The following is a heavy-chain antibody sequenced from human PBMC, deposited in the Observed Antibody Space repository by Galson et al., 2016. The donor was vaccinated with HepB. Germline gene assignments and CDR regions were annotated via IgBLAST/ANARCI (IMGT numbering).Heavy chain of an antibody. V-gene: IGHV4-4*01. D-gene: IGHD3-22*01. Sequence: ETLSLTCAVSGGSISYNYWWSWVRQPPGQGLEWIGQIYHSGISNYNPSLKSRVSISVDKSKNHFSLQLTSVTAADTAIYFCAKSRYSDTTGYFFPDFWGQGTTVTVSS. CDR1: GGSISYNYW. CDR3: AKSRYSDTTGYFFPDF. J-gene: IGHJ6*02. CDR2: IYHSGIS.